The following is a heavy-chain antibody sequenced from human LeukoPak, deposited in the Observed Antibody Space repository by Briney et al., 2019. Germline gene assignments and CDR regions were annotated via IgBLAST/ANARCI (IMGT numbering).Heavy chain of an antibody. CDR1: GFTFSSYS. Sequence: AGGSLRLSCAASGFTFSSYSMNWVRQAPGKGLEWVSSISSSSSYIYYADSVKGRFTISRDNAKNSLYLQMHSLRAEDTAIYYCARSSGWYHRGPDYYYYYMDVWGKGTTVTVS. V-gene: IGHV3-21*01. CDR3: ARSSGWYHRGPDYYYYYMDV. J-gene: IGHJ6*03. D-gene: IGHD6-19*01. CDR2: ISSSSSYI.